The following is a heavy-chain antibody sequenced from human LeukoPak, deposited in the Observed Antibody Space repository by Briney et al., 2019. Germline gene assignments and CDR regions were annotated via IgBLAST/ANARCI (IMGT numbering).Heavy chain of an antibody. CDR2: IKQDESEK. V-gene: IGHV3-7*01. J-gene: IGHJ4*02. CDR1: GFTFSSYW. Sequence: PGGTLRLSCVASGFTFSSYWMSWVRQAPGKGLEWVANIKQDESEKYYVDSVKGRSTISRDNAKNSLYLQMNSLRAEDTAVYYCVQSYGSGILDYWGQGTLVTVSS. D-gene: IGHD3-10*01. CDR3: VQSYGSGILDY.